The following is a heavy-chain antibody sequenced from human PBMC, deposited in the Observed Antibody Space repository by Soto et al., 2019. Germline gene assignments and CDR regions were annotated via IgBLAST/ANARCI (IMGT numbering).Heavy chain of an antibody. CDR3: ARAPKVSGSSQTRPDF. D-gene: IGHD6-6*01. Sequence: SETLSLTCSIYSGSFSGYYWSWIRQPPGKGLEWIGEISQSGNTNYSPSLKSRVSISIDTSKKQFSLNLASVPAADTAVYYCARAPKVSGSSQTRPDFWGQGTLVTVSS. J-gene: IGHJ4*02. CDR2: ISQSGNT. V-gene: IGHV4-34*01. CDR1: SGSFSGYY.